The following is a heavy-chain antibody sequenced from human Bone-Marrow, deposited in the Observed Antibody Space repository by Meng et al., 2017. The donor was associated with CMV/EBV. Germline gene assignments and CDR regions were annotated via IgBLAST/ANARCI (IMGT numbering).Heavy chain of an antibody. V-gene: IGHV5-51*01. J-gene: IGHJ4*02. CDR2: IYPGDSDT. CDR1: GYSFTSYW. Sequence: GESLKISCKGSGYSFTSYWIGWVRQMPGKGLEWMGIIYPGDSDTRYSPSFQGQVTMTRDTSISTAYMELSRLRSDDTAVYYCARGHRGFDYWGQGTLVTVSS. CDR3: ARGHRGFDY.